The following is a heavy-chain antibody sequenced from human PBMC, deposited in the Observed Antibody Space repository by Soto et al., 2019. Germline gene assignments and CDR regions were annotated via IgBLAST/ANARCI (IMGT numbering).Heavy chain of an antibody. CDR2: IIPIFGTA. J-gene: IGHJ6*02. V-gene: IGHV1-69*01. D-gene: IGHD2-8*01. Sequence: QVQLVQSGAEVKKPGSSVKVSCKASGGTFSSYAISWVRQAPGQGLEWMGGIIPIFGTANYAQKFQGRVTITADESTSTAYMELSSLRSEDTAVYYCAQIDYCTNGVCYSYGMDVCGPGTTVTVSS. CDR1: GGTFSSYA. CDR3: AQIDYCTNGVCYSYGMDV.